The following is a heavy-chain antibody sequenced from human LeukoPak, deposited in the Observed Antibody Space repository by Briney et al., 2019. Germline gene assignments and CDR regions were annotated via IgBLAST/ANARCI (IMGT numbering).Heavy chain of an antibody. J-gene: IGHJ2*01. D-gene: IGHD3-16*01. V-gene: IGHV3-21*01. Sequence: PGGSLRLSCAASGFTFSSYSMNWVRQAPGKGLEWVSSISSSSSYIYYADSVKGRFTISRDNSKNTLYLGMNSLRYDDTALYYCAREAAWGNWYFDLWGRGTLVTVSS. CDR2: ISSSSSYI. CDR1: GFTFSSYS. CDR3: AREAAWGNWYFDL.